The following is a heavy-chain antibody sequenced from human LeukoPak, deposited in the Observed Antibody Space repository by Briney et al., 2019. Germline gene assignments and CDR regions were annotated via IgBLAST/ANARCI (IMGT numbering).Heavy chain of an antibody. CDR1: GFTFDDYG. V-gene: IGHV3-20*04. J-gene: IGHJ4*02. D-gene: IGHD6-19*01. CDR2: INWNGGST. CDR3: ARDHSGWYYFDY. Sequence: GGSLRLSCAASGFTFDDYGLSWVRQAPGKGLEWVSTINWNGGSTGYADSVKGRFTISRDNAKNSLYLQMNSLRAEDTAVYYCARDHSGWYYFDYWGQGTLVTVSS.